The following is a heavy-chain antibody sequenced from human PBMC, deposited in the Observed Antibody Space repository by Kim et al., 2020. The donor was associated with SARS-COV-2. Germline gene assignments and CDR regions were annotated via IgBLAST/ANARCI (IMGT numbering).Heavy chain of an antibody. D-gene: IGHD1-26*01. CDR2: ISYDGSDK. V-gene: IGHV3-30*04. J-gene: IGHJ6*01. Sequence: GGSLRLSCAASGFTFSSYAMHWVRQAPGKGLEWVSVISYDGSDKYYVDSVKGRFTISRDNSKNTLYLQMNSLRAEDTAVFYCARAGSGSYYHGMDVWGQG. CDR1: GFTFSSYA. CDR3: ARAGSGSYYHGMDV.